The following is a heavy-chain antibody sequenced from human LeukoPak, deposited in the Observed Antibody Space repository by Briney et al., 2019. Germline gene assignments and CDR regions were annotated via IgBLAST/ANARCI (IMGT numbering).Heavy chain of an antibody. J-gene: IGHJ4*02. CDR3: AKVRSAVTTPLYFDY. Sequence: GGSLRLSCAASGFTLSSYAMSWVRQAPGKGLEWVSAISGSGGSTYYADSVKGRFTLSRDNSKNSLYLQMNSLRAEDTAVYYCAKVRSAVTTPLYFDYWGQGTLVTVSS. V-gene: IGHV3-23*01. CDR1: GFTLSSYA. CDR2: ISGSGGST. D-gene: IGHD4-11*01.